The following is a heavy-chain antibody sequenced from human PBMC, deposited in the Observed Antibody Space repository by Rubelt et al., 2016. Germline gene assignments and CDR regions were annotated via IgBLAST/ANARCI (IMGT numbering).Heavy chain of an antibody. D-gene: IGHD4-23*01. CDR2: NHYTENS. CDR3: AGLRDGGNADIRYFHY. V-gene: IGHV4-59*01. Sequence: QVQLQESGPGLVKPSETLSLTCTVSGGSISTYYWGWIRLPPGKGLEWIGYNHYTENSRYNPSLKSRVTVSVDTSKNQISLKVSSVTAAETAVYYCAGLRDGGNADIRYFHYWGQGTLVTVPS. J-gene: IGHJ1*01. CDR1: GGSISTYY.